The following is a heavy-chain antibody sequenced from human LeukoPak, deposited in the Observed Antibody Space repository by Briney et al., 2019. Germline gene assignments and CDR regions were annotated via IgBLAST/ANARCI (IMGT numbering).Heavy chain of an antibody. CDR1: GFTFSGHW. J-gene: IGHJ4*02. Sequence: GGSLRLSCAASGFTFSGHWMSWVRQTPGEGMEWVANINQGGSDKYYVDSVKGRFTISRDNANNLLYLQMNSLRGEDTAVYYCTRDRSRSEDDWGQGTLVTVSS. CDR2: INQGGSDK. D-gene: IGHD1-14*01. CDR3: TRDRSRSEDD. V-gene: IGHV3-7*01.